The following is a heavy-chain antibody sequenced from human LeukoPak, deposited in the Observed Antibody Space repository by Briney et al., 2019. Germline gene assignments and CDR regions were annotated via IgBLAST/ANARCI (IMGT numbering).Heavy chain of an antibody. CDR1: GYTFTGYY. CDR3: ARIRSPITMVRGVLDY. CDR2: INPNSGGT. Sequence: GESLKISCQGSGYTFTGYYMHWVRQAPGQGLEWMGWINPNSGGTNYAQKFQGRVTMTGDTSISTAYMELSRLRSDDTAVYYCARIRSPITMVRGVLDYWGQGTLVTVSS. D-gene: IGHD3-10*01. V-gene: IGHV1-2*02. J-gene: IGHJ4*02.